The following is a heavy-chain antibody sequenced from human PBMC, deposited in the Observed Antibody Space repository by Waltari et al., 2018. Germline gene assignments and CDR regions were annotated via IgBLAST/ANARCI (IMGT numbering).Heavy chain of an antibody. J-gene: IGHJ5*02. CDR1: YA. Sequence: YAMSWVRQAPGLGLDWVSTFNGTGGVTDYAVAVKARFNISIDHSTDTVYLEVNCLRVEDTSVLFCAKDDALHWVDLWGEGTLGTVSS. V-gene: IGHV3-23*01. CDR2: FNGTGGVT. CDR3: AKDDALHWVDL.